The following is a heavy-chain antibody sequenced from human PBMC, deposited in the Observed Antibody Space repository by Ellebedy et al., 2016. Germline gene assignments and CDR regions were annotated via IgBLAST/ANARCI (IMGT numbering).Heavy chain of an antibody. CDR1: GYTFTGYY. Sequence: ASVKVSCXASGYTFTGYYMHWVRQAPGQGLEWMGWINPNSGGTNYAQKFQGRVTMTRDTSISTAYMELNSLRSEDTAMYYCTRGRIAVARDAFDIWGQGTMVTVSS. V-gene: IGHV1-2*02. CDR2: INPNSGGT. D-gene: IGHD6-19*01. CDR3: TRGRIAVARDAFDI. J-gene: IGHJ3*02.